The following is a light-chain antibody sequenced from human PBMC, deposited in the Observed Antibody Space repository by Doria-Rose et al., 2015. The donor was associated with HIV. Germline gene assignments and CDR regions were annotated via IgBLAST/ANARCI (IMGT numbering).Light chain of an antibody. V-gene: IGKV1-NL1*01. Sequence: TQAHKFMSTSVGDRDSITCTASKDVSTDVAWYQQKSGQSPKLLIYSASYRYTGVPDRFTGSGSGTDFTFTISSVQAEDLAVYYWQQQHSTPWTFGGGTKLEIK. CDR3: QQQHSTPWT. CDR2: SAS. J-gene: IGKJ1*01. CDR1: KDVSTD.